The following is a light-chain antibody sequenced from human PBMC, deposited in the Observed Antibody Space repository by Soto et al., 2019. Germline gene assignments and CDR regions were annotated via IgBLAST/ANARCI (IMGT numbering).Light chain of an antibody. J-gene: IGLJ1*01. CDR1: SSDLGAYKY. CDR3: SSYTNTSTLV. V-gene: IGLV2-14*03. CDR2: EVS. Sequence: QSALTQPASVSGSPEQSITISCAGTSSDLGAYKYVSWYQQHPDKAPKLILYEVSRRPSGVSNRFSGSKSGNTASLTISGLLAEDEADYSCSSYTNTSTLVFGTGTKVTVL.